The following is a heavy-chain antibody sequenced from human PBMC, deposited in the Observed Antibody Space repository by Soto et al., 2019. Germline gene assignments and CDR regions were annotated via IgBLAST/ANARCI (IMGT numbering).Heavy chain of an antibody. D-gene: IGHD3-3*01. CDR2: IKQDGSEK. CDR1: GFTFSSYW. V-gene: IGHV3-7*01. CDR3: ARGYDFWSDYSKYYYYYYMDV. J-gene: IGHJ6*03. Sequence: EVQLVESGGGLVQPGGSLRLSCAASGFTFSSYWMSWVRQAPGKGLEWVANIKQDGSEKYYVDSVKGRFTISRDNAKNSLYLKMNGMRAEDTAVYYCARGYDFWSDYSKYYYYYYMDVWGKGTTVTVSS.